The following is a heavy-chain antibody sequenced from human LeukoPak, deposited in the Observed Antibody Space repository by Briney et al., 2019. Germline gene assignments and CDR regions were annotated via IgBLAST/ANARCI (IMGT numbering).Heavy chain of an antibody. V-gene: IGHV4-39*01. D-gene: IGHD3-9*01. J-gene: IGHJ4*02. CDR2: IYYSGST. Sequence: SETLSLTCTVSGGSISSSSYYWGWIRQPPGKGLEWIGSIYYSGSTYYNPSLKSRVTISVDTSKNQFSLKLSSVTAADTAVYYCARRRKPNWLLPSTEYYFDYWGQGTLVTVSS. CDR1: GGSISSSSYY. CDR3: ARRRKPNWLLPSTEYYFDY.